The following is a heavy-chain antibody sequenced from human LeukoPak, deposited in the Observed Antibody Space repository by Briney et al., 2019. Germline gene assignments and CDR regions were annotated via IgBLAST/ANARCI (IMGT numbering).Heavy chain of an antibody. Sequence: GGSLRLSCEASGFTFNTYSMNWARQAPGKGLEWVGRIKIKTDGGTIEYGAPVKGRFTISRDDSKNTLYLQMNTLETEDTGVYYCTRISGSSSGPFDYWGQGSLVTVSS. J-gene: IGHJ4*02. CDR1: GFTFNTYS. D-gene: IGHD1-26*01. CDR3: TRISGSSSGPFDY. CDR2: IKIKTDGGTI. V-gene: IGHV3-15*01.